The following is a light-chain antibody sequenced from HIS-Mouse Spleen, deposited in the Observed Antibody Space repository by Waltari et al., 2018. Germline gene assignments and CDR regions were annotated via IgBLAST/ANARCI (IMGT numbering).Light chain of an antibody. J-gene: IGKJ2*01. CDR2: EAS. CDR3: QQRSNWPPYT. V-gene: IGKV3-11*01. CDR1: QGVSSY. Sequence: EIVLTQSPATLSLSPGERATLSCRASQGVSSYLAWYQQKPGQAPRRLIYEASNRATGIPARFSGSGSGTDFTLTISSLEPEDFAVYYCQQRSNWPPYTFGQGTKLEIK.